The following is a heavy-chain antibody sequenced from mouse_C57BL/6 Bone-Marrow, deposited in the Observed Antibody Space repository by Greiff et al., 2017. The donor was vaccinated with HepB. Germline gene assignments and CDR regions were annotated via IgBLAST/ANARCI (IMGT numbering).Heavy chain of an antibody. CDR2: ISSGSSTI. J-gene: IGHJ4*01. Sequence: EVQGVESGGGLVKPGGSLKLSCAASGFTFSDYGMHWVRQAPEKGLEWVAYISSGSSTIYYADTVKGRFTISRDNAKNTLFLQMTSLRSEDTAMYYCATVDYYAMDYWGQGTSVTVSS. CDR3: ATVDYYAMDY. V-gene: IGHV5-17*01. CDR1: GFTFSDYG. D-gene: IGHD1-1*01.